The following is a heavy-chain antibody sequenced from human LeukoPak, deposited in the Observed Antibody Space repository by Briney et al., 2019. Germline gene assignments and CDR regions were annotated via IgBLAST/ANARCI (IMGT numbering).Heavy chain of an antibody. J-gene: IGHJ5*02. CDR2: ISSSSSYI. D-gene: IGHD2-8*02. V-gene: IGHV3-21*01. Sequence: GGSLRLSCAASGFTFSSYTMNWVRQAPGKGLEWVSSISSSSSYIYYADSVKGRLTISRDNAKNSLYLQMNSLRAEDTAVYYCATYPTGRFDPWGQGTLVTVSS. CDR3: ATYPTGRFDP. CDR1: GFTFSSYT.